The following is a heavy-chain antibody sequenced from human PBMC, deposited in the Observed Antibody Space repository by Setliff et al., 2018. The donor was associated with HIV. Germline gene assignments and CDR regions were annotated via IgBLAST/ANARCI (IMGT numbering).Heavy chain of an antibody. J-gene: IGHJ6*03. CDR3: ARDEYTNGYGYYYFYMDV. Sequence: SETLSLTCTVSGDSISGYYWSWIRQSPGKGLEWIGFIYETGSTYYNPSLKSRVSISIDTSKNQFSLKLSSVTAADTAVYFCARDEYTNGYGYYYFYMDVWGKGTTVTVSS. V-gene: IGHV4-59*12. CDR2: IYETGST. CDR1: GDSISGYY. D-gene: IGHD5-18*01.